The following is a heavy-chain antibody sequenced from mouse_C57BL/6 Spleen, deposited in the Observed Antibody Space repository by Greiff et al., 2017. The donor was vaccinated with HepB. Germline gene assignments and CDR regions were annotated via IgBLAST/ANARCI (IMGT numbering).Heavy chain of an antibody. CDR2: INPGSGGT. V-gene: IGHV1-54*01. D-gene: IGHD3-2*02. CDR3: ARGRSSGHDY. J-gene: IGHJ2*01. CDR1: GYAFTNYL. Sequence: QVQLKESGAELVRPGTSVKVSCKASGYAFTNYLIEWVKQRPGQGLEWIGVINPGSGGTNYNEKFKGKATLTADKSSSTAYMQLSSLTSEDSAVYFCARGRSSGHDYWGQGTTLTVSS.